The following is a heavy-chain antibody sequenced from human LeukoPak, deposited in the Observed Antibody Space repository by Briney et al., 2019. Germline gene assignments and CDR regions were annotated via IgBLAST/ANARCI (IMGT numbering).Heavy chain of an antibody. J-gene: IGHJ6*03. CDR2: INPSGGST. V-gene: IGHV1-46*01. CDR1: GYTFTSYY. Sequence: ASVKVSCKASGYTFTSYYIHWVRQAPGQGLEWMGLINPSGGSTNYAQKFQGRVTMTRDTSTSTVYMELSSLRSEDTAVYYCARGPSIPMVGGGQWYYYMDVWGKGTTVTISS. D-gene: IGHD3-10*01. CDR3: ARGPSIPMVGGGQWYYYMDV.